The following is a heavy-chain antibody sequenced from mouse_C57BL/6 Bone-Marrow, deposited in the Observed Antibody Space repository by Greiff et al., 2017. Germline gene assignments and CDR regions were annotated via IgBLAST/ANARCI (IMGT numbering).Heavy chain of an antibody. CDR3: ARHYYGSKGDYAMDY. Sequence: VHLVESGAELARPGASVKLSCKASGYTFTSYGISWVKQRTGQGLEWIGEIYPRSGNTYYNEKFKGKATLTADKSSSTAYMELRSLTSEDSAVYFCARHYYGSKGDYAMDYWGQGTSVTVSS. CDR1: GYTFTSYG. J-gene: IGHJ4*01. CDR2: IYPRSGNT. V-gene: IGHV1-81*01. D-gene: IGHD1-1*01.